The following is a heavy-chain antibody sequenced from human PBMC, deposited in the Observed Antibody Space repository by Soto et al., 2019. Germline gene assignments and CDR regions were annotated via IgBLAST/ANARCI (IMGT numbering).Heavy chain of an antibody. J-gene: IGHJ3*02. V-gene: IGHV3-30-3*01. D-gene: IGHD6-13*01. CDR3: AREFREYEEDEGIWPNDAFDI. CDR1: GFTFSSYA. Sequence: QVQLVESWGGVVQPGRSLRLSCAASGFTFSSYAMHWVRQAPGKGLEWVAGISYDGSNKYYADSVNGRFTISRDNSENTLNLQMNGLRAEDKAVYYCAREFREYEEDEGIWPNDAFDIWGQGTMVTVSS. CDR2: ISYDGSNK.